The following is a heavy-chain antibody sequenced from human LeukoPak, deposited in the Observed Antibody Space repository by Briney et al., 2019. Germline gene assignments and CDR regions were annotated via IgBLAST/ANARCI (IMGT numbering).Heavy chain of an antibody. CDR3: ARDSSSGWSGTYYFDY. CDR1: GFTFSDYY. Sequence: GRSLRLSCAASGFTFSDYYMSWIRQAPGKGLEWVSYISSSGSTIYYADSVKGRLTISRDNAKNSLYLQMNSLRAEDTAVYYCARDSSSGWSGTYYFDYWGQGTLVTVSS. CDR2: ISSSGSTI. V-gene: IGHV3-11*01. J-gene: IGHJ4*02. D-gene: IGHD6-19*01.